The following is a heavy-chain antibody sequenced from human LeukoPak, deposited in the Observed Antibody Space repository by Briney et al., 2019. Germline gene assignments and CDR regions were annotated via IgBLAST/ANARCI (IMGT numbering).Heavy chain of an antibody. CDR2: IFGGGST. CDR1: GFTVNGNY. V-gene: IGHV3-53*01. CDR3: ARAGNGMDV. J-gene: IGHJ6*02. Sequence: QSGGSLRLSCAASGFTVNGNYMSWVRQAPGKGLEWVSIIFGGGSTYYADSVKGRFTISRENSKNTLYLQMDTLRAEDTAVYCCARAGNGMDVWGQGTTVTVSS.